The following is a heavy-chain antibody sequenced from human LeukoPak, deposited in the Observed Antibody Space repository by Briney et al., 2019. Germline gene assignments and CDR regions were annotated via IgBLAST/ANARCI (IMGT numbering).Heavy chain of an antibody. D-gene: IGHD2-15*01. J-gene: IGHJ3*02. CDR3: ARVVYCSGGSCYSVAFDI. Sequence: SETLSLTCTVSGGSISSYYWSWIRQPPGKGLEWIGYIYYSGSTNYNPSLKSRVTISVDTSKNQFSLKLSSVTAAGTAVYYCARVVYCSGGSCYSVAFDIWGQGTMVTVSS. CDR2: IYYSGST. CDR1: GGSISSYY. V-gene: IGHV4-59*01.